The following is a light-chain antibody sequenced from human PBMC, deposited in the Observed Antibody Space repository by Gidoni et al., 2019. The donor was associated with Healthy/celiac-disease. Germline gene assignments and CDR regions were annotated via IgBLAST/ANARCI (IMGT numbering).Light chain of an antibody. Sequence: DIVMTPHPDSPAASPGERATTDCKSSQSVLYSSNNKNYLAWYQQKPGQPPKLLIYWASTRESGVPDRFSGSGSGTDFTLTISSLQAEDVAVYYCQQYYSTPLTFGGGTKVEIK. CDR3: QQYYSTPLT. CDR1: QSVLYSSNNKNY. J-gene: IGKJ4*01. CDR2: WAS. V-gene: IGKV4-1*01.